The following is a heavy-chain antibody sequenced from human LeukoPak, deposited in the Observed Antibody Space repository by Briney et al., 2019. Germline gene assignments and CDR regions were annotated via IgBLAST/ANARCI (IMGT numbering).Heavy chain of an antibody. CDR2: IIPILGIA. J-gene: IGHJ4*02. D-gene: IGHD3-22*01. V-gene: IGHV1-69*04. Sequence: GASVKVSCKASGDTFSSYAISWGRQALGQGLGWRGKIIPILGIANYAQTFQGRVTITADKSTSTAYMELSSMRSEDTAVYYCASRGGYYDSSGYELDYWGQGTLVTVSS. CDR3: ASRGGYYDSSGYELDY. CDR1: GDTFSSYA.